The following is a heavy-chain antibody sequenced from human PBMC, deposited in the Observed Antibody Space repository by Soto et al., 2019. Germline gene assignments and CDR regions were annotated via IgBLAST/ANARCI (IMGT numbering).Heavy chain of an antibody. CDR3: ARGGGRMTTVTHFDY. CDR2: IIPIFGTA. Sequence: QVQLVQSGAEVKKPGSSVKVSCKASGGTFSSYAISWVRQAPGQGLEWMGGIIPIFGTANYAQKFQGRVTIXXDXSXXTAYMELSSLRSEDTAVYYCARGGGRMTTVTHFDYWGQGTLVTVSS. D-gene: IGHD4-17*01. CDR1: GGTFSSYA. V-gene: IGHV1-69*12. J-gene: IGHJ4*02.